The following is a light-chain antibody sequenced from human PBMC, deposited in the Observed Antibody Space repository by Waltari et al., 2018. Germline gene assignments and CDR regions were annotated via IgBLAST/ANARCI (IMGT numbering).Light chain of an antibody. CDR2: GEN. J-gene: IGLJ3*02. CDR1: TLRRHH. V-gene: IGLV3-19*01. CDR3: NSRDSSGDRLV. Sequence: SSELTQDPAVSVALGQTVRSTCQGDTLRRHHASWFLPKPGQTPQVVVHGENNRPSGIPDRFSGSRSGNTVSLTIAGVQAEDEADYYCNSRDSSGDRLVFGGGTKLTVL.